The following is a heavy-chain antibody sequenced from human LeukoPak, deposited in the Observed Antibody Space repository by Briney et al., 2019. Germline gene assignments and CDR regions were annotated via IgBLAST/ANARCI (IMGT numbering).Heavy chain of an antibody. D-gene: IGHD5-18*01. CDR2: IRSNAYRGTT. V-gene: IGHV3-49*04. J-gene: IGHJ6*02. Sequence: SLRLSCTGSGFSVGDHAMSWVRQAPGQGLEWVGFIRSNAYRGTTEYAASEKGRFTISRDDPNNIAYLQINRLKTEDTAVYYCSRGPIELWVHNGMDVWGQGTTVTVSS. CDR1: GFSVGDHA. CDR3: SRGPIELWVHNGMDV.